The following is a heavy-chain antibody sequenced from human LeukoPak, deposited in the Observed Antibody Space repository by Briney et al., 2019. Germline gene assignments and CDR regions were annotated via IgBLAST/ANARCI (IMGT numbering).Heavy chain of an antibody. J-gene: IGHJ3*02. CDR2: IYPGDSDT. Sequence: GESLKISCKGSGYSFNTYWIGWVRQMPGKGLEWMGIIYPGDSDTKYSPSFQGQVTISADKSISTAYLQWSSLKASDTAMYYCARPQDFSLTGMNAFDIWGQGTMVTVSS. D-gene: IGHD7-27*01. CDR3: ARPQDFSLTGMNAFDI. V-gene: IGHV5-51*01. CDR1: GYSFNTYW.